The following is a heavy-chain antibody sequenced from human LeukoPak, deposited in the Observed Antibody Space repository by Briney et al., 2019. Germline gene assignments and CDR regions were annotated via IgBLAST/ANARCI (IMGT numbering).Heavy chain of an antibody. CDR1: GYTFTGYY. Sequence: ASVKVSCKASGYTFTGYYMHWVRQAPGQGLEWMGRINPNSGGTNYAQKFQGRVTMTRDTSISTAYMELSRLRSDDTAVYYCAREFQGRGDSRPRNFDYWGQGTLVTVSS. V-gene: IGHV1-2*06. CDR3: AREFQGRGDSRPRNFDY. D-gene: IGHD3-22*01. CDR2: INPNSGGT. J-gene: IGHJ4*02.